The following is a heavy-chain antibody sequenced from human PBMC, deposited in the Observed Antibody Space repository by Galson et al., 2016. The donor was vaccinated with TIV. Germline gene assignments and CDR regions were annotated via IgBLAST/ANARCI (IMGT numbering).Heavy chain of an antibody. CDR2: LIPIFRSP. V-gene: IGHV1-69*13. CDR1: GGSFSNYA. D-gene: IGHD6-13*01. Sequence: SVKVSCKASGGSFSNYAINWVRQAPGQGLEWMGGLIPIFRSPNYAQRFQGRVTITADESTSTAFVELSSLRSDDTAVYYCARPSDSSWYFDLWGRGTPVIVSS. J-gene: IGHJ2*01. CDR3: ARPSDSSWYFDL.